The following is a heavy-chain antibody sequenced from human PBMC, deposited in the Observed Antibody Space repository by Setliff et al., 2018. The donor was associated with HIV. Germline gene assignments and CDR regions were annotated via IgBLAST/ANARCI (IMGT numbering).Heavy chain of an antibody. CDR3: ARDRLPAEVAVSGDWFDP. CDR1: GYSFSSYG. CDR2: ISAYNDNT. V-gene: IGHV1-18*01. Sequence: ASVKVSCKASGYSFSSYGFSWVRQAPGQGLEWMGWISAYNDNTNYAQKFQGRVTMTTDASTSTAYMEVRSLRSDDTAVYYCARDRLPAEVAVSGDWFDPWGQGALVTVSS. D-gene: IGHD5-12*01. J-gene: IGHJ5*02.